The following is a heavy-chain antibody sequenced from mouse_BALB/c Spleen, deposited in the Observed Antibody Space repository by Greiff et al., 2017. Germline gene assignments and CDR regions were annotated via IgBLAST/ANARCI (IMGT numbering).Heavy chain of an antibody. D-gene: IGHD2-3*01. V-gene: IGHV5-17*02. J-gene: IGHJ3*01. CDR3: ARSADGYYPWFAY. Sequence: EVKVVESGGGLVQPGGSRKLSCAASGFTFSSFGMHWVRQAPEKGLEWVAYISSGSSTIYYADTVKGRFTISRDNPKNTLFLQMTSLRSEDTAMYYCARSADGYYPWFAYWGQGTLVTVSA. CDR2: ISSGSSTI. CDR1: GFTFSSFG.